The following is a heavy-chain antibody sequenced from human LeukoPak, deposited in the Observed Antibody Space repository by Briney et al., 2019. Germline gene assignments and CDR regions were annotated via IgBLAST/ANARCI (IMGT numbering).Heavy chain of an antibody. J-gene: IGHJ6*03. V-gene: IGHV3-7*01. CDR1: GFTFSSYW. CDR3: ARTNTASGSYYYYYYYMDV. CDR2: IKQDGSEK. Sequence: GGSLRLSCAASGFTFSSYWMSWVRQAPGKGLEWVANIKQDGSEKYYVDSVKGRFTISRDNAKNSLYLQMNSLRAEDTAVYYCARTNTASGSYYYYYYYMDVWGKGTTVTVSS. D-gene: IGHD1-26*01.